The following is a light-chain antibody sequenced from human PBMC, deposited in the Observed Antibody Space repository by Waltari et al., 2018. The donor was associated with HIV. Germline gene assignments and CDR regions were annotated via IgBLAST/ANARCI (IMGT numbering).Light chain of an antibody. J-gene: IGLJ2*01. CDR1: KLGNKY. V-gene: IGLV3-1*01. Sequence: SYEVTQPPSVSVSPGQTASITRSGHKLGNKYTAWYQQKPGQSPVLVIYEDNKRRSGTRGRFSGSNSGDTATLTISGTQAMDEADYYCQAWDSSTVVFGGGTRLTVL. CDR3: QAWDSSTVV. CDR2: EDN.